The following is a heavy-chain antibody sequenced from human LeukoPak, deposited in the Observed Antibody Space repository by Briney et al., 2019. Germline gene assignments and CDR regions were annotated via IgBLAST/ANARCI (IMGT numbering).Heavy chain of an antibody. CDR3: VRGVGSSTSCYVRAFDI. Sequence: PGGSLRLSCAASGFTFSNSWMHWVCQAPEKGLEWVADIKCDGSEKCYVDSVKGRLTISRDNAKNSLYLQVNSLRAEDMTVYYCVRGVGSSTSCYVRAFDIWGQGTMVTLS. V-gene: IGHV3-52*01. J-gene: IGHJ3*02. CDR1: GFTFSNSW. D-gene: IGHD2-2*01. CDR2: IKCDGSEK.